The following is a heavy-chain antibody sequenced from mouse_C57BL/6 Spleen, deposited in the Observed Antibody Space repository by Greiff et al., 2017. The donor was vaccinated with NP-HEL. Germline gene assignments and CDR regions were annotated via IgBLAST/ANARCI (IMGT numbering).Heavy chain of an antibody. J-gene: IGHJ2*01. Sequence: EVQLQQSGAELVKPAASLKLSCTASGYNIKDIYIHWVKQRPEKGLERIRRTDPANGNTKSDPKFQGKATITADTSSNTAYLQLSSLTSEDTAVYYRIISTINAWGQGTTLTVSS. CDR2: TDPANGNT. V-gene: IGHV14-3*02. CDR3: IISTINA. CDR1: GYNIKDIY.